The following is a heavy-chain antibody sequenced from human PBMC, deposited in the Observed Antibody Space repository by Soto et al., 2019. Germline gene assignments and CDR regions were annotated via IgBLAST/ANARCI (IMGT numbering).Heavy chain of an antibody. CDR1: GYSFTDYH. Sequence: ASVKVSCKASGYSFTDYHIHWVRQAPGQGLEWLGRINPKSGGTSTAQKFQGWVTMTRDRSISTVCMELTRLRSDDTAVYFCARGHSTDCSNGVCSFFYNHEMDVWGQGTTVTVSS. D-gene: IGHD2-8*01. J-gene: IGHJ6*02. V-gene: IGHV1-2*04. CDR3: ARGHSTDCSNGVCSFFYNHEMDV. CDR2: INPKSGGT.